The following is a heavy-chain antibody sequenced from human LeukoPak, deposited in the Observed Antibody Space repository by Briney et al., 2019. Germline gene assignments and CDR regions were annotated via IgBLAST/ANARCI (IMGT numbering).Heavy chain of an antibody. CDR1: SYSISSGYY. D-gene: IGHD3-10*01. CDR3: ARALLYGSGSYGAFDI. V-gene: IGHV4-38-2*01. Sequence: SETLSLTCAVSSYSISSGYYWGWIRQPPGKGLEGIGSIYHSGSTYYNPSLKSRVTISVDTSKNQFSLKLSSVTAADTAVYYCARALLYGSGSYGAFDIWGQGTMVTVSS. J-gene: IGHJ3*02. CDR2: IYHSGST.